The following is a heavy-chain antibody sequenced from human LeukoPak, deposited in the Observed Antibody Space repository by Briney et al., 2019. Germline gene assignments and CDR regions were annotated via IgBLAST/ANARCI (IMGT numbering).Heavy chain of an antibody. CDR1: GFTFSSYG. V-gene: IGHV3-33*01. D-gene: IGHD2-2*01. CDR3: ARVQLGYCSSTSCPWGAFDI. Sequence: PGGSLGLSCAASGFTFSSYGMHWVRQAPGKGLEWVAVIWYDGSNKYYADSVKGRFTISRDNSKNTLYLQMNSLRAEDTAVYYCARVQLGYCSSTSCPWGAFDIWGQGTMVTVSS. CDR2: IWYDGSNK. J-gene: IGHJ3*02.